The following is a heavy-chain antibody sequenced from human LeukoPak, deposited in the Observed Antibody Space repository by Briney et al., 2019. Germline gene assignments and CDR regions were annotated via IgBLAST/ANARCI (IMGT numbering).Heavy chain of an antibody. V-gene: IGHV3-7*01. CDR3: ARESFAARWD. D-gene: IGHD6-6*01. CDR2: IKQDGSQK. CDR1: GFTFSRYW. J-gene: IGHJ4*02. Sequence: SGGSLRLSCAASGFTFSRYWMSWVRQALGKGLEWVANIKQDGSQKSYVDSVKGRFTISRDNANNLLYLQMNSLRAEDTAVYYCARESFAARWDWGQGTLVTVSS.